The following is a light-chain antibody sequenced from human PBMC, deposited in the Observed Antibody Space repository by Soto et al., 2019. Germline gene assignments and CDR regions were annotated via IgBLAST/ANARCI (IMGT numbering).Light chain of an antibody. J-gene: IGLJ1*01. Sequence: QSALTQPASVSGSPGQSITISCTGTSSDVVGYNYVSWYQQHPGKAPKLMIYDVSNRPSGVSNRFSCSKSGNTASLTISGLQAEDEADYYCSSYTSSSTHNYVFGTGTKVTVL. CDR2: DVS. V-gene: IGLV2-14*01. CDR1: SSDVVGYNY. CDR3: SSYTSSSTHNYV.